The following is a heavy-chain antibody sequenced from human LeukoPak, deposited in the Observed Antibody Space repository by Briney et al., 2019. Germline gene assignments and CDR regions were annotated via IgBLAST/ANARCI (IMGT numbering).Heavy chain of an antibody. V-gene: IGHV4-39*01. CDR2: ICYSGST. D-gene: IGHD3-22*01. CDR1: GGSISSSSYY. CDR3: ARREYYYDSSGFL. J-gene: IGHJ4*02. Sequence: SETLSLTCTVSGGSISSSSYYWGWIRQPPGKGLEWIGSICYSGSTYYNPSLKSRVTISADTSKNQFSLKLSSVTAADTAVYYCARREYYYDSSGFLWGQGTLVTVSS.